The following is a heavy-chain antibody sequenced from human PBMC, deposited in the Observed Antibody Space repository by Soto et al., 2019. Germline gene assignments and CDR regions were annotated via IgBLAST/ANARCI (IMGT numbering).Heavy chain of an antibody. CDR2: TRPSGDLR. Sequence: QVQLVESGGGVVQPGRSLRLSCAASGFTFSSYDVHWVRQAPGKGLEWVAITRPSGDLRYYGESVKGRFFISRDDSRNTIFLDMNRLRAEDMAVYYCVKDVGSDSWHALEVWGQGTTVTVSS. J-gene: IGHJ6*02. CDR1: GFTFSSYD. CDR3: VKDVGSDSWHALEV. D-gene: IGHD6-25*01. V-gene: IGHV3-33*06.